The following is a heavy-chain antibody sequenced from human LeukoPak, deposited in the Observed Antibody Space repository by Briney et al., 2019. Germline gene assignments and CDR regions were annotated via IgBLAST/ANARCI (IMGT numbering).Heavy chain of an antibody. CDR2: IYYSGST. V-gene: IGHV4-39*07. J-gene: IGHJ5*02. CDR3: ARGLRGGDSS. Sequence: SETLSLTCTVSGGSISSSSYYWGWIRQPPGKGLEWIGSIYYSGSTYYNPSLKSRVTISVDTSKNQFSLKLSSVTAADTAVYYCARGLRGGDSSWGQGTLVTVSS. D-gene: IGHD2-21*02. CDR1: GGSISSSSYY.